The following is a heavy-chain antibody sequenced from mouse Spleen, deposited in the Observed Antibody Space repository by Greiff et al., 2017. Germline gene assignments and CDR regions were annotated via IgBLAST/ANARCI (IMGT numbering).Heavy chain of an antibody. CDR1: GFTFSDYG. CDR3: AREILRYFDY. J-gene: IGHJ2*01. CDR2: ISSGSSTI. V-gene: IGHV5-17*01. Sequence: DVMLVESGGGLVKPGGSLKLSCAASGFTFSDYGMHWVRQAPEKGLEWVAYISSGSSTIYYADTVKGRFTISRDNAKNTLFLQMTSLRSEDTAMYYCAREILRYFDYWGQGTTLTVSS. D-gene: IGHD1-1*01.